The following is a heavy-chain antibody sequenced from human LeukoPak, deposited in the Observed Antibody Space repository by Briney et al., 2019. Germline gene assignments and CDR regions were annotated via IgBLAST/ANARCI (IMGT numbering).Heavy chain of an antibody. V-gene: IGHV3-23*01. CDR1: GFTFSSYS. CDR2: TSASGAST. Sequence: GGSLRLSCAASGFTFSSYSMNWVRQAPGKGLEWVSATSASGASTYYADSVKGRFTISRDNSKNTLYLHMSSLRAEDTAVYYCAKRSDYGGNWNYFDYWGQGTLVTVSS. CDR3: AKRSDYGGNWNYFDY. D-gene: IGHD4-23*01. J-gene: IGHJ4*02.